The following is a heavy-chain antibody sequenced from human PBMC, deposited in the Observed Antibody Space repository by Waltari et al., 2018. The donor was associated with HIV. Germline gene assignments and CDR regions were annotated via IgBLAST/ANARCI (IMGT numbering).Heavy chain of an antibody. CDR2: IYTSGST. CDR3: ARDLYYYGSGSRSASAFDI. D-gene: IGHD3-10*01. Sequence: QVQLQESGPGLVKPSETLSLTYTVSGGSISSYSWSWIRQPAGKGLEWIGRIYTSGSTNYNPSLKSRVTMSVDTSKNQFSLKLSSVTAADTAVYYCARDLYYYGSGSRSASAFDIWGQGTMVTVSS. J-gene: IGHJ3*02. CDR1: GGSISSYS. V-gene: IGHV4-4*07.